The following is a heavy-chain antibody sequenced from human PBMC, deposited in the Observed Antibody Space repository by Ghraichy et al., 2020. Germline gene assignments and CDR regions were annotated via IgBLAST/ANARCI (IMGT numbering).Heavy chain of an antibody. CDR2: INHSGST. Sequence: SETLSLTCAVYGGSFSGYYWSWIRQPPGKGLEWIGEINHSGSTNYNPSLKSRVTISVDTSKNQFSLKLSSVTAADTAVYYCARYHKNYYYGSGSPLNWFDPWGQGTLVTVSS. D-gene: IGHD3-10*01. CDR3: ARYHKNYYYGSGSPLNWFDP. V-gene: IGHV4-34*01. CDR1: GGSFSGYY. J-gene: IGHJ5*02.